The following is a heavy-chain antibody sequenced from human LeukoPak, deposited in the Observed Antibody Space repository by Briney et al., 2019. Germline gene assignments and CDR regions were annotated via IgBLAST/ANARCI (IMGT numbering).Heavy chain of an antibody. CDR3: ARDISGYLGRSDY. J-gene: IGHJ4*02. D-gene: IGHD5-12*01. V-gene: IGHV3-23*01. CDR2: ISDTGGST. Sequence: GGSLRLSCAPFGFTFSSYAMSWVRQAPGKGLEWVSAISDTGGSTYYADSVKGRFTISRDNSKNTLHLQMNSLRAEDTAVYYCARDISGYLGRSDYWGQGTLVTVSS. CDR1: GFTFSSYA.